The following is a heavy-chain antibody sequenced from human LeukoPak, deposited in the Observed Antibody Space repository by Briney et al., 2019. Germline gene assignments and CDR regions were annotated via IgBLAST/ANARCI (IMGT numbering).Heavy chain of an antibody. CDR1: GGTFSSYA. Sequence: EASVKVSCKASGGTFSSYAISWVRQAPGQGLEWMGGVIPIFGTANYAQKFQGRVTITTDESTSTAYMELSSLRSEDTAVYYCARDQRPHYYDSSGSDNWFDPWGQGTLVTVSS. CDR3: ARDQRPHYYDSSGSDNWFDP. J-gene: IGHJ5*02. D-gene: IGHD3-22*01. V-gene: IGHV1-69*05. CDR2: VIPIFGTA.